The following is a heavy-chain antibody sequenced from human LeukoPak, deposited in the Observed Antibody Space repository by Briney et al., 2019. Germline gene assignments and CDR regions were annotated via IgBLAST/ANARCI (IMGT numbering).Heavy chain of an antibody. D-gene: IGHD3-9*01. Sequence: GGSLRLSCAASGFTFSSYEMNWVRQAPGKGLEWVSAISGSGGSTYYADSVKGRFTISRDNSKNTLYLQMNSLRAEDTAVYYCAKPTGGYDILTGYYNPEHYFDYWGQGTLVTVSS. CDR3: AKPTGGYDILTGYYNPEHYFDY. V-gene: IGHV3-23*01. CDR1: GFTFSSYE. CDR2: ISGSGGST. J-gene: IGHJ4*02.